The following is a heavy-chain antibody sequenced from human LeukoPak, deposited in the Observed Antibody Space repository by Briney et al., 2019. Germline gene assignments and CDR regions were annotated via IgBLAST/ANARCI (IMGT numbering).Heavy chain of an antibody. CDR2: IKSKADGGTT. D-gene: IGHD2-2*01. Sequence: GGSLRLSCAASGFTFTNAWMNWIRQAPGKGLEWVGRIKSKADGGTTDYAAPVNGRFTISRDDSKNTLYLQMDSLKTEDTAVYYCSALSMDYWGQGTLVTVSS. CDR1: GFTFTNAW. CDR3: SALSMDY. V-gene: IGHV3-15*01. J-gene: IGHJ4*02.